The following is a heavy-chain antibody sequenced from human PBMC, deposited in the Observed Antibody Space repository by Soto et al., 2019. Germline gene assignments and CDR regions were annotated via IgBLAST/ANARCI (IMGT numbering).Heavy chain of an antibody. J-gene: IGHJ4*02. V-gene: IGHV4-30-2*01. CDR3: ARGKGGIVFDY. CDR1: GGSISSGGYS. Sequence: PSETLSLTCAVSGGSISSGGYSWSWIRQPPGKGLEWIGYIYHSGSTYYNPSLKSRVTISVDRSKNQFSLKLSSVTAAETAVYYCARGKGGIVFDYWGQGTLVTVSS. D-gene: IGHD3-16*01. CDR2: IYHSGST.